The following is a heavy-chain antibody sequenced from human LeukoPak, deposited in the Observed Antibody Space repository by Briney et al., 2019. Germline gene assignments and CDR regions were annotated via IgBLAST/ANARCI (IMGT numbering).Heavy chain of an antibody. D-gene: IGHD3-22*01. CDR2: INPSGGST. J-gene: IGHJ3*02. CDR1: GYTFTSYY. Sequence: ASVKVSCKASGYTFTSYYMHWVRQAPGQGLEWMGIINPSGGSTSYAQKFQGRVTMTRDTSTSTVYMELSSLRSEDTAVYYCAREYHYYDSSGPVHAFDIWGQGTMVTVSS. V-gene: IGHV1-46*01. CDR3: AREYHYYDSSGPVHAFDI.